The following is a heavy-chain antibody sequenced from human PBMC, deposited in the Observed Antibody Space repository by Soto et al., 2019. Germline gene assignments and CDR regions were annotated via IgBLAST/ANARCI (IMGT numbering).Heavy chain of an antibody. CDR2: ISAYNGNT. J-gene: IGHJ5*02. V-gene: IGHV1-18*01. CDR1: GYTFTSYG. CDR3: ARVVSVPADWIRRTWFDP. Sequence: ASVKVSCKASGYTFTSYGISWVRQAPGQGLEWMGWISAYNGNTNYAQKLQGRVTLTTDTSSTTAYMELRSLTSDDTAVYYCARVVSVPADWIRRTWFDPWGQGTLVTVSS. D-gene: IGHD2-2*01.